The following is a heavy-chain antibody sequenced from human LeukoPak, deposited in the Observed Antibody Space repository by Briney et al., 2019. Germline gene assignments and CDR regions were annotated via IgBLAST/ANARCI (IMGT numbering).Heavy chain of an antibody. Sequence: GGSLRLSCAASGNYWMHWVRQAPGKGLVWVSHINSDGSWTDYADSVKGRFTISKDNAKNTVYLQMNNLRAEDTAVYYCVSFYETYWGRGTLVTVSS. D-gene: IGHD2-2*01. V-gene: IGHV3-74*01. CDR1: GNYW. CDR2: INSDGSWT. CDR3: VSFYETY. J-gene: IGHJ4*02.